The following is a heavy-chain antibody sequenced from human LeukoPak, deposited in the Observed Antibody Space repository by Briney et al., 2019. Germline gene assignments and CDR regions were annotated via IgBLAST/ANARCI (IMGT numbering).Heavy chain of an antibody. V-gene: IGHV3-7*01. J-gene: IGHJ6*02. CDR2: TKPDGSAE. CDR3: ARERHYYDSSAYYTYGMDV. Sequence: GGSLRLSCAASGFTFRNYWMGWVRQAPGKGLEWVANTKPDGSAEYYADSVRGRFTTSRDNANNFLYLQMNRLRAEDTAVYYCARERHYYDSSAYYTYGMDVWGQGATVTVSS. CDR1: GFTFRNYW. D-gene: IGHD3-22*01.